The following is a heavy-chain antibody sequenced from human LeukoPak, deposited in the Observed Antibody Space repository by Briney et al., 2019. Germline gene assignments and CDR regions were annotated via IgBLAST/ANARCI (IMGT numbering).Heavy chain of an antibody. J-gene: IGHJ4*02. D-gene: IGHD2-21*01. Sequence: GASLQISCQASGYSFSTYWIGWVRQMPGKGLEWMGITYPADSDTKYSPSFQGQVTISADKSISTAYLQWSSLKASDTAMYYCARHAYRFDVGNDWGQGTLVTVSS. V-gene: IGHV5-51*01. CDR1: GYSFSTYW. CDR3: ARHAYRFDVGND. CDR2: TYPADSDT.